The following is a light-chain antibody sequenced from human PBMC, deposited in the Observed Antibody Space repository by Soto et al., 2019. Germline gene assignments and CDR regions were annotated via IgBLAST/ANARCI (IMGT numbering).Light chain of an antibody. Sequence: EIVMTQSPATLSVSPGERATLSCRASQSVSSNLAWYQQKPGQGPRLLIYGASSRATGIPDRFSGSGSGTDFTLTISRLEPEDFAVYYCQQYGSSPRTFGQGTKVDI. CDR3: QQYGSSPRT. J-gene: IGKJ1*01. V-gene: IGKV3-20*01. CDR1: QSVSSN. CDR2: GAS.